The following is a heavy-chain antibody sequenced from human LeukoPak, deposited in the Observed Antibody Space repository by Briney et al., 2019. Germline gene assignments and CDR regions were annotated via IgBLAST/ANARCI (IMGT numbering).Heavy chain of an antibody. CDR1: GFTFDDYA. D-gene: IGHD3-10*01. J-gene: IGHJ3*02. CDR2: ISWNSGSI. Sequence: PGRSLRLSCAASGFTFDDYAMHWVRQAPGKGLEWVSGISWNSGSIGYADSVKGRFTISRDNAKNSLYLQMNSLRAEDTALYYCAKDNWGFGDPGAFDIWGQGTMVTVSS. V-gene: IGHV3-9*01. CDR3: AKDNWGFGDPGAFDI.